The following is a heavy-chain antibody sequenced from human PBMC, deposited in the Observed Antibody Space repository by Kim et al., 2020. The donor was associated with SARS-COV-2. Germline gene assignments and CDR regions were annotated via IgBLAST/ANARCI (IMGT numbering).Heavy chain of an antibody. CDR2: INPSGGST. CDR3: ARGTWGGGGWGYGSGQYNRFDP. Sequence: ASVKVSCKASGYTFTSSHIQWVRQAPGQGLEWVGIINPSGGSTTYAQKLQGRVTTTRDTSTGTVYMELSSLRSEDTALYYCARGTWGGGGWGYGSGQYNRFDPWGQGTLVTVSS. D-gene: IGHD3-10*01. V-gene: IGHV1-46*03. J-gene: IGHJ5*02. CDR1: GYTFTSSH.